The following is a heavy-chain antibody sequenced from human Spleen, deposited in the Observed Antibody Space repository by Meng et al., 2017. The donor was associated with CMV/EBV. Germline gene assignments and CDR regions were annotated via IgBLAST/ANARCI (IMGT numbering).Heavy chain of an antibody. J-gene: IGHJ2*01. CDR3: ARETDYGGLYWYFDL. CDR1: GYTFTGYH. Sequence: SGYTFTGYHIPWVRQPPGQGLEWMAWLNPNSGATRYAQKFQGRVTMTGDTSLSTAYMEMSSLRSDDTAVYYCARETDYGGLYWYFDLWGRGTLVTVSS. CDR2: LNPNSGAT. D-gene: IGHD4-23*01. V-gene: IGHV1-2*02.